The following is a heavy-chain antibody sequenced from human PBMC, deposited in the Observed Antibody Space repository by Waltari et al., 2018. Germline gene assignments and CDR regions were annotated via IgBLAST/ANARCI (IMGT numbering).Heavy chain of an antibody. CDR3: ARDYGQDWFDP. CDR2: IHISGRI. CDR1: GGSISDFY. V-gene: IGHV4-4*07. D-gene: IGHD3-10*01. Sequence: QVQLQESGPGLVRPSETLYITCTVAGGSISDFYWTWIRQAAGKGLEWIGRIHISGRIDYHPSLRSRVSMSVDTSKNQFSLKLSSIIAADTAVYYCARDYGQDWFDPWGQGTLVTVSS. J-gene: IGHJ5*02.